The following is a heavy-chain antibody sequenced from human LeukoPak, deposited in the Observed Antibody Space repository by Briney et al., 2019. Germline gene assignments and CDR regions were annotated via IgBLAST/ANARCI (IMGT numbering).Heavy chain of an antibody. Sequence: ASVKVSCEASGYTFTDYYMHWVRQAPGQGLEWMGWINPNSGGTNYAQKFQGRVAMTRDTSINTAYMELSRLRSDDTAVYYCARVLSSGWPPAFDYWGQGTLVTVSS. V-gene: IGHV1-2*02. CDR2: INPNSGGT. CDR3: ARVLSSGWPPAFDY. J-gene: IGHJ4*02. CDR1: GYTFTDYY. D-gene: IGHD6-19*01.